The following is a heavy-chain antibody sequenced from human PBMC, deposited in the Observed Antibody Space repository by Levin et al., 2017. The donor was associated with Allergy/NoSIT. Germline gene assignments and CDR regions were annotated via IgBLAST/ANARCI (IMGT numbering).Heavy chain of an antibody. Sequence: TLSLTCTVSISTYYWSWIRQPPGKALEWIGDIYYSGSTKYNPSLKSRVTISVDTSKNQFSLKLSSVTAADTAVYYCAREKDDSSGSRAFDIWGQGTMVTVSS. D-gene: IGHD3-22*01. J-gene: IGHJ3*02. CDR1: ISTYY. V-gene: IGHV4-59*01. CDR3: AREKDDSSGSRAFDI. CDR2: IYYSGST.